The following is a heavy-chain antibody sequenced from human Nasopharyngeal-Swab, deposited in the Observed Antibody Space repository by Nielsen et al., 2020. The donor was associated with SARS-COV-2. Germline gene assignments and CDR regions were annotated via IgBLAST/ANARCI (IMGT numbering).Heavy chain of an antibody. Sequence: ASVKVSCKASGYTFTSYDINWVRQAPGQGLEWMGRINPNSGGTNYAQKFQGRVTMTRDTSISTAYMELSRLRSDDTAVYYCARGRMYYYDSSTDAFDIWGQGTMVTVSS. CDR1: GYTFTSYD. J-gene: IGHJ3*02. CDR3: ARGRMYYYDSSTDAFDI. V-gene: IGHV1-2*06. CDR2: INPNSGGT. D-gene: IGHD3-22*01.